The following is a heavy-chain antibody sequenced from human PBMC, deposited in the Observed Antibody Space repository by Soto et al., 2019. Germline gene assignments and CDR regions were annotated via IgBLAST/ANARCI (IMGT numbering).Heavy chain of an antibody. J-gene: IGHJ4*02. CDR1: GFTFSVYA. CDR2: INTSGGTT. CDR3: AKLCYGDPPDY. Sequence: EVQLLESGGGLVQPGGSLRLSCSASGFTFSVYAMGWVRQAPGKGLEWVSTINTSGGTTDYADSVKGRFTISRDNSKNTLFLQMNSLRAEDTAVYYCAKLCYGDPPDYWGQGTLVTVSS. V-gene: IGHV3-23*01. D-gene: IGHD4-17*01.